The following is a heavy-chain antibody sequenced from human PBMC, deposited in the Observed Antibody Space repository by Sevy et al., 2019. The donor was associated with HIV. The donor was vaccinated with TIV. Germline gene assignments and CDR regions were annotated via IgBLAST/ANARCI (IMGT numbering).Heavy chain of an antibody. CDR3: ARDIVLGELSLALGY. CDR1: GGTFSSYA. CDR2: IIPIFGTA. Sequence: ASVKVSCKASGGTFSSYAISWVRQAPGQGLEWMGGIIPIFGTANYAQKFQGRVTITADESTSTAYMELSSLRSEDTAGYYCARDIVLGELSLALGYWGQGTLVTVSS. J-gene: IGHJ4*02. V-gene: IGHV1-69*13. D-gene: IGHD3-16*02.